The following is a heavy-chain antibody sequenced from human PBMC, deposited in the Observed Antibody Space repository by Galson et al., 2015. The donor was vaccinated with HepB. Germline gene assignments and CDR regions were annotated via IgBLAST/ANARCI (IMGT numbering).Heavy chain of an antibody. D-gene: IGHD2-2*01. CDR3: AREGREYQKYCSSTSCRYYYYYYGMDV. CDR2: IKQDGSEK. V-gene: IGHV3-7*03. Sequence: SLRLSCAASGFTFSSYWMSWVRQAPGKGLEWVANIKQDGSEKYYVDSVKGRFTISRDNAKNSLYLQMNSLRAEDTAVYYCAREGREYQKYCSSTSCRYYYYYYGMDVWGQGTTVTVSS. CDR1: GFTFSSYW. J-gene: IGHJ6*02.